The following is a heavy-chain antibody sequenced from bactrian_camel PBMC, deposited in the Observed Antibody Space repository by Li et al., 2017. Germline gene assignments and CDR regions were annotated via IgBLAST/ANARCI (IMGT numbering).Heavy chain of an antibody. CDR3: LVGFDY. Sequence: HVQLVESGGGSVQAGGSVRLSCKVSGPIYDNAYCWGWFRQIPGKTREGVARIESDGSRSYADSVKGRFTISRDNARNTVDLQMNSLSIEDTAMYYCLVGFDYWGRGTQVTVS. V-gene: IGHV3S53*01. CDR1: GPIYDNAYC. J-gene: IGHJ4*01. CDR2: IESDGSR. D-gene: IGHD2*01.